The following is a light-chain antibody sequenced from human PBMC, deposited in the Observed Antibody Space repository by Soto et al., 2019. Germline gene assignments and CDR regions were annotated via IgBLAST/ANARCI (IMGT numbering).Light chain of an antibody. CDR1: QSVSSNY. CDR3: QQYGTSPPWK. J-gene: IGKJ1*01. CDR2: GAS. Sequence: EIVLTQSPGTLSLSPGERVTLSCRASQSVSSNYLAWYQQKPGQAPRLLIYGASSRATGIPDRFSGSGSGTDFTLTLSRLEPEDFAVYYCQQYGTSPPWKFGQGTKVEIK. V-gene: IGKV3-20*01.